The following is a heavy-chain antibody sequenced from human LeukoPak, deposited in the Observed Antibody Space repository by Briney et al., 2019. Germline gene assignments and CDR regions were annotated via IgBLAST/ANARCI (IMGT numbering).Heavy chain of an antibody. CDR2: INKDGSEA. CDR1: GFTFSDYW. Sequence: GGSLRLSCAVTGFTFSDYWMRWGRQAPGKGLEWVASINKDGSEAQYVDSVKGRFTISRDNAKNSVYLQMASLGAADTAVYYCATYTQYFGGVPGTDYWGLGTLVTVSS. D-gene: IGHD6-13*01. J-gene: IGHJ4*02. V-gene: IGHV3-7*01. CDR3: ATYTQYFGGVPGTDY.